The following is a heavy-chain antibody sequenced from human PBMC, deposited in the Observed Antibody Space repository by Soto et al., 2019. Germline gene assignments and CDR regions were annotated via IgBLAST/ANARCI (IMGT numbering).Heavy chain of an antibody. Sequence: GSSLSLSCAASVSTLSSYGMHWVRQAPGKVLEWGAVIWYDGSNKYYADSVKGRFTISRDNSKNTLYLQMDSLRAESTAVYYCARDDRTYYDILTGYASPDYYGMDVWGQGTTVTVSS. CDR1: VSTLSSYG. CDR2: IWYDGSNK. V-gene: IGHV3-33*01. J-gene: IGHJ6*02. CDR3: ARDDRTYYDILTGYASPDYYGMDV. D-gene: IGHD3-9*01.